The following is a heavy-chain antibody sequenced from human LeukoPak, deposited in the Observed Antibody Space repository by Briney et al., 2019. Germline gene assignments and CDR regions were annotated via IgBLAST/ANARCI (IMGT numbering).Heavy chain of an antibody. V-gene: IGHV3-64D*09. J-gene: IGHJ5*02. CDR1: GFTFSSYA. CDR3: ARSHRDGYNHGWFDP. D-gene: IGHD5-24*01. CDR2: ISSNGGST. Sequence: GGSLRLSCSASGFTFSSYAMHWVRQAPGKGLEYVSAISSNGGSTYYADSVKGRFTISRDNSKNTLYLQMSSLRAEDTAVYYCARSHRDGYNHGWFDPWGQGTLVTVSS.